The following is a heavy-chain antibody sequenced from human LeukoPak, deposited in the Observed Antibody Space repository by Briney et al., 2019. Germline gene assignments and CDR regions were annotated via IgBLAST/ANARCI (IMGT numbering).Heavy chain of an antibody. J-gene: IGHJ3*02. CDR2: TYYRSKWYN. D-gene: IGHD1-26*01. CDR1: GDSVSSNSAT. V-gene: IGHV6-1*01. Sequence: SGPTLVKASQTLSLTCAISGDSVSSNSATWNWIRQSPSRGLEWLGRTYYRSKWYNDYAVSVKSRITINPDTSKNQFSLKLSSVTAADTAVYYCARLLTEWELLEKVGDAFDIWGQGTMVTVSS. CDR3: ARLLTEWELLEKVGDAFDI.